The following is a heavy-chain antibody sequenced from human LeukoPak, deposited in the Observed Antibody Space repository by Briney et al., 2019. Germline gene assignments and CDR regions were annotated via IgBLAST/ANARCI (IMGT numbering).Heavy chain of an antibody. V-gene: IGHV4-39*01. CDR3: AGTTARPTSFDY. CDR2: FHYTGST. CDR1: GGSIRSSSYD. D-gene: IGHD4-17*01. Sequence: PSETLSLTCTVSGGSIRSSSYDWGWIRQPPGKGLEWIGSFHYTGSTYYNPSLKSRVTISLDTSKNQFSLKLSSVTAADTAVYYCAGTTARPTSFDYWGQGTLVTVSS. J-gene: IGHJ4*02.